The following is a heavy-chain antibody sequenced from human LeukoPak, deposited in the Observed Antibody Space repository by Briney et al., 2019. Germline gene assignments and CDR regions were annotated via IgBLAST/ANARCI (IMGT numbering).Heavy chain of an antibody. CDR2: INPSSGRT. J-gene: IGHJ4*02. D-gene: IGHD3-22*01. CDR1: GYTFTSYY. Sequence: ASVKLSCKTSGYTFTSYYMHWVRHAPGQGLEWMGIINPSSGRTFYAQKFQGRVTMTSDTSTSTVYMELSSLRSEDTAVYYCARDLTVALTVIGNYWGQGTLVTVSS. CDR3: ARDLTVALTVIGNY. V-gene: IGHV1-46*01.